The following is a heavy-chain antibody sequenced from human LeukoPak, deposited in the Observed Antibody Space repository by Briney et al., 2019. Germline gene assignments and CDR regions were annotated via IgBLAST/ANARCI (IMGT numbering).Heavy chain of an antibody. Sequence: PGGSLRLSCAASGFTFSSYWMSWVRQAPGKGLEWVANIKQDGSEKYYVDSVKGRFTISRDNAKNSLYLQMNSLRAEDTAVYYCARGGSHYDILTGYYQVQDYWGQGTLVTVSS. D-gene: IGHD3-9*01. V-gene: IGHV3-7*01. CDR3: ARGGSHYDILTGYYQVQDY. CDR2: IKQDGSEK. CDR1: GFTFSSYW. J-gene: IGHJ4*02.